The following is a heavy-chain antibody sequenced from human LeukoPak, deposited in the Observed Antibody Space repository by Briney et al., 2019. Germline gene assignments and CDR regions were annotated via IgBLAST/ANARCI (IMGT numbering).Heavy chain of an antibody. V-gene: IGHV3-23*01. Sequence: GGSLRLYCAASGFTFSDYAMSWARQAPGKGLEWVSVISGSGGSTYYADSVKGRFTISRDNSKNTLYLQMNSLRAEDTAVYYCAKASELGRGYFDYWGQGTLVTVSS. CDR2: ISGSGGST. CDR1: GFTFSDYA. CDR3: AKASELGRGYFDY. J-gene: IGHJ4*02. D-gene: IGHD7-27*01.